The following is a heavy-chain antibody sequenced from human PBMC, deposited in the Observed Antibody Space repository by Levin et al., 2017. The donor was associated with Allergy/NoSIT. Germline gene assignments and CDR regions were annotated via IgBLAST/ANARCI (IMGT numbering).Heavy chain of an antibody. CDR2: FDPEDGET. V-gene: IGHV1-24*01. CDR3: ATYRFLEWRTGWYFDY. Sequence: GESLKISCKVSGYTLTELSMHWVRQAPGKGLEWMGGFDPEDGETIYAQKFQGRVTMTEDTSTDTAYMELSSLRSEDTAVYYCATYRFLEWRTGWYFDYWGQGTLVTVSS. J-gene: IGHJ4*02. CDR1: GYTLTELS. D-gene: IGHD3-3*01.